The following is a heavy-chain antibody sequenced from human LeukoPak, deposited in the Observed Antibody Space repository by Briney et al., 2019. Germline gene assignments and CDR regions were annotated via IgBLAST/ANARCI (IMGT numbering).Heavy chain of an antibody. J-gene: IGHJ4*02. D-gene: IGHD1-26*01. V-gene: IGHV1-8*01. Sequence: ASVKVSCKASGYTFTSYDINWVRLATGQGLEWMGWMNPNSGNTGHAQKFQGRVTFTRDTSSSTMHMELSGLRSEDMAVYYCARGTHSSSGSLYYFDFWGQGTLVTVSS. CDR1: GYTFTSYD. CDR3: ARGTHSSSGSLYYFDF. CDR2: MNPNSGNT.